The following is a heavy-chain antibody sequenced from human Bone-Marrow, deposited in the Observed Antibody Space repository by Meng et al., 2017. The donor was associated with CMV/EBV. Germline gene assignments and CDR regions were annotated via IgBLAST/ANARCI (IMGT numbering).Heavy chain of an antibody. V-gene: IGHV3-30*04. Sequence: GESLKISCAASGFTFSSYAMHWVRQAPGKGLEWVAVISYDGSNKYYADSVKGRFTISRDNSKNTLYLQMNSLRAEDTAVYYCARDSPLLGITMARDYGMDVWGQGTTVTVS. CDR1: GFTFSSYA. CDR3: ARDSPLLGITMARDYGMDV. D-gene: IGHD3-10*01. CDR2: ISYDGSNK. J-gene: IGHJ6*02.